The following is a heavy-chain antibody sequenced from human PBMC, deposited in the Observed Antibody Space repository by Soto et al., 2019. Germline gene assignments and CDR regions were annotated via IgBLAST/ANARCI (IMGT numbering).Heavy chain of an antibody. CDR3: ARDTLYDSSGYYYVGYNWFDP. Sequence: ASVKVSCKASGYTFTSYAMHWVRQAPGQRLEWMGWINAGNGNTKYSQKFQGRVTITRDTSASTAYGELSSLRSEDTAVYYCARDTLYDSSGYYYVGYNWFDPWGQGTLVTVSS. V-gene: IGHV1-3*01. CDR1: GYTFTSYA. CDR2: INAGNGNT. D-gene: IGHD3-22*01. J-gene: IGHJ5*02.